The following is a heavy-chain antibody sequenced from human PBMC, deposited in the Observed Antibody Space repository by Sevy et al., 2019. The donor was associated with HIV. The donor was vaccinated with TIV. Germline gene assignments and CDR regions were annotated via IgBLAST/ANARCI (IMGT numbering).Heavy chain of an antibody. CDR1: GSPVNSGTDY. CDR2: NFYTGST. Sequence: SETLSLTCTVSGSPVNSGTDYWTWIRQPPGKGPEWIGNNFYTGSTKYKPSLNSRVTISLDTSKNQISLTLKSVTPADTAVYYCARGLGFFSLWGRGTLVTVSS. CDR3: ARGLGFFSL. D-gene: IGHD3-3*01. J-gene: IGHJ2*01. V-gene: IGHV4-61*01.